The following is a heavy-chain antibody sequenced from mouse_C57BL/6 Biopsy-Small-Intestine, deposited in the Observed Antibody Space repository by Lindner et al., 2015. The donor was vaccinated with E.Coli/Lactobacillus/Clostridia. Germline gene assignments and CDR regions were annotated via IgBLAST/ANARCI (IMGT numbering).Heavy chain of an antibody. J-gene: IGHJ2*01. Sequence: QLQESGAELVRPGTSVKVSCKASGYAFTNYLIEWVKQRPGQGLEWIGVINPGSGGTNYNEKFKGKATLTADKSSSTAYMQLSSLTSEDSAVYFCARDYFDYWGQGTTLTVSS. CDR1: GYAFTNYL. CDR2: INPGSGGT. V-gene: IGHV1-54*01. CDR3: ARDYFDY.